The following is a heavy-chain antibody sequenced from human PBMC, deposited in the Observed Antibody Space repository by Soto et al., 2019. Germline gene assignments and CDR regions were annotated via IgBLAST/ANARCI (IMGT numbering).Heavy chain of an antibody. V-gene: IGHV1-69*01. Sequence: QVQLVQSGAEMKKPGSSVKVSCKVSGDSFSSYAISWVRQAPGEGLEWVGGIIPIFETANYAQNFQGRVTITAVESTTTAYLEVTRLRPQDTAVFYCAASDSSIWQHDYWGQGTLITVSS. J-gene: IGHJ4*02. D-gene: IGHD6-13*01. CDR1: GDSFSSYA. CDR3: AASDSSIWQHDY. CDR2: IIPIFETA.